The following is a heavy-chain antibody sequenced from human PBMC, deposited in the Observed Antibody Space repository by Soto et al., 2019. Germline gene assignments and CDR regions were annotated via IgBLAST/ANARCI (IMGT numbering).Heavy chain of an antibody. J-gene: IGHJ6*02. Sequence: PGGSLRLSCAASGFSFSIYGMQWVRQAPGKGLEWVAVIWYDGSNKYYADSVKGRFTISRDNSKNTLYLQMNSLRAEDTAVYHCARSPYTTGYHYAIDVWGQGTTVTVSS. CDR1: GFSFSIYG. CDR2: IWYDGSNK. D-gene: IGHD3-9*01. CDR3: ARSPYTTGYHYAIDV. V-gene: IGHV3-33*01.